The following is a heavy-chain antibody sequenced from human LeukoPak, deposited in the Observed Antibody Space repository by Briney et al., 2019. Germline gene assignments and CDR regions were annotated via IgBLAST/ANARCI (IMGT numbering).Heavy chain of an antibody. CDR2: IIPILGIA. Sequence: SVKVSCKASGGTFSSYTISWVRQAPGQGLEWMGRIIPILGIANYAQKFQGRVTITADKSTSTAYMELSSLRSEDTAVYYCARLRVGSVWFGISLGGGYFDYWGQGTLVTVSS. CDR3: ARLRVGSVWFGISLGGGYFDY. CDR1: GGTFSSYT. V-gene: IGHV1-69*02. D-gene: IGHD3-10*01. J-gene: IGHJ4*02.